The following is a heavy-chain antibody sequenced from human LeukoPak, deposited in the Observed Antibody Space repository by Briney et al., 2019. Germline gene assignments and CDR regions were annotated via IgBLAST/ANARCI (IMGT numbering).Heavy chain of an antibody. CDR1: GCTFTSYD. J-gene: IGHJ5*02. D-gene: IGHD2-2*02. Sequence: ASVKVSCKASGCTFTSYDINWVRQATGRGLEWMGWMNPNSGNTGYAQKFQGRVTMTRNTSISTAYMELSSLRSEDTAVYYCARGHQLLYDVEFDPWGQGTLVTVSS. CDR2: MNPNSGNT. CDR3: ARGHQLLYDVEFDP. V-gene: IGHV1-8*01.